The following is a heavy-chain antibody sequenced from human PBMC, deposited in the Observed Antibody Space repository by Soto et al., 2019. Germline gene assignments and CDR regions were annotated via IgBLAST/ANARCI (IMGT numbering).Heavy chain of an antibody. CDR2: FDPEDGET. D-gene: IGHD3-10*01. V-gene: IGHV1-24*01. J-gene: IGHJ5*02. CDR1: GYTLTELS. CDR3: ATSAGVRFGQNWFDP. Sequence: QVQLVQSGAEVKKPGASVKVSCKVSGYTLTELSMHWVRQAPGKGLEWMGGFDPEDGETIYAQKFQGRFTMTEDTSTDTAYMELSSLRSEDTAVYYGATSAGVRFGQNWFDPWGQGTLVTGSS.